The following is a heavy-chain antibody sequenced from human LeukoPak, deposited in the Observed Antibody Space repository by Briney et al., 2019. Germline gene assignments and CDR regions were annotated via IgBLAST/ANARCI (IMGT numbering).Heavy chain of an antibody. J-gene: IGHJ4*02. D-gene: IGHD6-13*01. CDR1: GFTVSSNY. CDR2: IYSGGST. CDR3: AKDSYSKGDF. Sequence: SGGSLRLSCAASGFTVSSNYMSWVRQAPGKGLEWVSVIYSGGSTYYADSVKGRFTISRDNAKNSLYLQMNSLRAEDTAVYYCAKDSYSKGDFWGQGVLVTVSS. V-gene: IGHV3-53*01.